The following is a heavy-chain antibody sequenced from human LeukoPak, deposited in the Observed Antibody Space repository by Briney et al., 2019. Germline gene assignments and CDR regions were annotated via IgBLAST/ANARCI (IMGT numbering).Heavy chain of an antibody. CDR2: INPNSGGT. V-gene: IGHV1-2*02. D-gene: IGHD3-10*01. CDR1: GYTFTGYY. J-gene: IGHJ4*02. Sequence: ASVKVSCKASGYTFTGYYMHWVRQAPGQGLEWMGWINPNSGGTNYAQKFQGRVTMTRDTSISTAYMELSRLRSDDTAVYYCARLYYCGSGSYQTVFDYWGQGTLVTVSS. CDR3: ARLYYCGSGSYQTVFDY.